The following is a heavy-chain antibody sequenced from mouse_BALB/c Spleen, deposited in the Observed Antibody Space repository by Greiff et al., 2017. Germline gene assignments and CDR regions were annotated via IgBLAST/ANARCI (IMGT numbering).Heavy chain of an antibody. D-gene: IGHD4-1*01. CDR1: GFSLTSYG. CDR3: ARDLWDGDYYAMDY. J-gene: IGHJ4*01. Sequence: VMLVESGPGLVAPSQSLSITCTVSGFSLTSYGVHWVRQPPGKGLEWLGVIWAGGSTNYNSALMSRLSISKDNSKSQVFLKMNSLQTDDTAMYYCARDLWDGDYYAMDYWGQGTSVTVSS. V-gene: IGHV2-9*02. CDR2: IWAGGST.